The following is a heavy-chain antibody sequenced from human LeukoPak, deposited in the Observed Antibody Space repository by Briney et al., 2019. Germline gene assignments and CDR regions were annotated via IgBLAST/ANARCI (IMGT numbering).Heavy chain of an antibody. CDR2: IYYSGST. D-gene: IGHD2-8*02. J-gene: IGHJ5*02. CDR1: GGSISSSSYY. CDR3: ARVTGEA. V-gene: IGHV4-39*07. Sequence: KASETLSLTCTVSGGSISSSSYYWGWIRQPPGKGLGWIGSIYYSGSTYYNPSLKSRVTISVDTSKNQFSLKLSSVTAADTAVYYCARVTGEAWGQGTLVTVSS.